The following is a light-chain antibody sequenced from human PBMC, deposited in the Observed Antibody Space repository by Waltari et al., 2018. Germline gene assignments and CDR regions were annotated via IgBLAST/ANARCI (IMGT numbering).Light chain of an antibody. CDR1: SSNIGSNT. Sequence: QSVLTQPPSASGTPGQRVTISCSGSSSNIGSNTVNWYQQLPGPAPKHLIYSNNQRPSGVPDRFSGSKSGTSASLAISGLQSEDEADYYCAAWDDSLNGYVFGTGTKVTVL. J-gene: IGLJ1*01. CDR2: SNN. V-gene: IGLV1-44*01. CDR3: AAWDDSLNGYV.